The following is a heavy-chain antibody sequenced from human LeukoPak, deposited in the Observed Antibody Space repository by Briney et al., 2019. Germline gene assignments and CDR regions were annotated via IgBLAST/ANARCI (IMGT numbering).Heavy chain of an antibody. CDR2: IYHSGST. J-gene: IGHJ6*03. CDR1: GYSISSGYY. D-gene: IGHD2-15*01. Sequence: PSETLPLTCAVSGYSISSGYYWGWSRQPPGKGLGWIGSIYHSGSTYYYPSLKSRVTISLDTSNNQFSLKLTSVTAADTAVYYCARGAYCSGATCYRSYDYYYMDVWGRGTTVTVAS. V-gene: IGHV4-38-2*01. CDR3: ARGAYCSGATCYRSYDYYYMDV.